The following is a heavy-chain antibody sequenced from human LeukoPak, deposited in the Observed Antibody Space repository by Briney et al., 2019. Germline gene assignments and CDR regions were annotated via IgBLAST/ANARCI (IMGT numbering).Heavy chain of an antibody. D-gene: IGHD3-3*01. CDR3: ATLKGPKKYYDFWSGYGFDY. Sequence: GASVKVSCKASGYTFTGYYMHWVRQAPGQGLEWMGWINPNSGGTNYAQKFQGRVTMTRDTSIRTAYMELSRLRSDDTAVYYCATLKGPKKYYDFWSGYGFDYWGQGTLVTVSS. J-gene: IGHJ4*02. CDR2: INPNSGGT. V-gene: IGHV1-2*02. CDR1: GYTFTGYY.